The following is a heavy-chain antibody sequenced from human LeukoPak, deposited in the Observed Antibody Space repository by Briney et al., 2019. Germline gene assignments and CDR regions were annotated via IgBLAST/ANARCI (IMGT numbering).Heavy chain of an antibody. CDR1: GFTFSSYW. J-gene: IGHJ4*02. CDR3: ARGGYSYGYIPLYYFDY. D-gene: IGHD5-18*01. V-gene: IGHV3-7*04. Sequence: GGSLRLSCAASGFTFSSYWMSWVRQAPGKGLEGVANIKQDGSEKYYVDSVKGRFTISRDNAKNPLYLQMNSLRAEDTAVYYCARGGYSYGYIPLYYFDYWGQGTLVTVSS. CDR2: IKQDGSEK.